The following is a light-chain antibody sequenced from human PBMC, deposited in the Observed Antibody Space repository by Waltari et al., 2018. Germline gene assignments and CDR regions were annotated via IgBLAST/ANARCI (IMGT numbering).Light chain of an antibody. CDR2: AAS. CDR3: QQSYSTPRST. Sequence: DIQMTQSPSSLSASVGDRVTITCRASQSMSSYLNWYQQKPGKAPKLLIYAASSLQSVFPSRFSGSGSGTDFTLTISSLQPEDFATYYCQQSYSTPRSTFGQGTRLEIK. J-gene: IGKJ5*01. V-gene: IGKV1-39*01. CDR1: QSMSSY.